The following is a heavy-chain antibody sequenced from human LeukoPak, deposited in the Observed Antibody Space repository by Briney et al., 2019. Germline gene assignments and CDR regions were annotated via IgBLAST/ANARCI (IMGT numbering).Heavy chain of an antibody. CDR2: ISYDGSNK. CDR3: AKGEYYYDSSGYYYFDY. V-gene: IGHV3-30*18. Sequence: GRSLRLSCAASGFTFSSYGMHWVRQAPGKGLEWVAVISYDGSNKYYADSVKGRFTISRDNSKNTLYLQMNSLRAEDTAVYYCAKGEYYYDSSGYYYFDYWGQGTLVTVSS. J-gene: IGHJ4*02. CDR1: GFTFSSYG. D-gene: IGHD3-22*01.